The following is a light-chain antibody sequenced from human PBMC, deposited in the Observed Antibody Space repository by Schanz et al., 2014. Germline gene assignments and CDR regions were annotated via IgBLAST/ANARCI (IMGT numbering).Light chain of an antibody. CDR2: GIS. J-gene: IGKJ2*01. V-gene: IGKV3-20*01. CDR3: QQYGSSPPLYT. CDR1: QSVSSN. Sequence: EIVLTQSPGTLSLSPGERATLSCRASQSVSSNLAWYQQKPGQPPSLLIYGISARATGIPARFSGSGSGTDFTLTISRLEPEDFAVYYCQQYGSSPPLYTFGQGTKLEIK.